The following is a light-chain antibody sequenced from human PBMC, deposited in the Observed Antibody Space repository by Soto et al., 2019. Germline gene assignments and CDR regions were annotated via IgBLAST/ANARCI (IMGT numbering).Light chain of an antibody. J-gene: IGLJ1*01. CDR2: EGI. CDR1: SSTVGGFNV. V-gene: IGLV2-23*01. Sequence: QSALTQPASVSGSPGQSITISCTGTSSTVGGFNVVSWYQQHPGKAPKVIIYEGIKRPSGISNRFSGSNSGSTASLTISGLQAEDEADCYCCSYVGATTYVFGTGTRSPS. CDR3: CSYVGATTYV.